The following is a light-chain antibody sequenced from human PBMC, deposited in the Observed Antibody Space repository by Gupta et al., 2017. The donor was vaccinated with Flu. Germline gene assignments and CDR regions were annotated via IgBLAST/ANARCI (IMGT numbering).Light chain of an antibody. J-gene: IGLJ3*02. CDR1: SGSVSTSYY. Sequence: QTVVTQEPSFSVSPGGTVTLTCGLSSGSVSTSYYPSWYQQTPGQAPRTLIYSTNTRSSGVPDRFSGSILGNKAALTITGAQADDESDYYCVLYMGSGALRFGGGTKLTVL. V-gene: IGLV8-61*01. CDR2: STN. CDR3: VLYMGSGALR.